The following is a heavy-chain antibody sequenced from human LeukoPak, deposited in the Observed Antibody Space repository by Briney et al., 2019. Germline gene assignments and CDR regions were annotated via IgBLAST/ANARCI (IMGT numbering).Heavy chain of an antibody. CDR3: VRDNSGLAGVSLDL. D-gene: IGHD6-13*01. CDR1: GYMFVSRG. J-gene: IGHJ4*02. Sequence: ASVKVSCKASGYMFVSRGFTWVRQAPGQGLEWMGWIGVRTGQTQFAQQFRDRFTMTTNTSTTTAFMELKSRRPDDTAVYYCVRDNSGLAGVSLDLWGQGTQVIVSS. V-gene: IGHV1-18*01. CDR2: IGVRTGQT.